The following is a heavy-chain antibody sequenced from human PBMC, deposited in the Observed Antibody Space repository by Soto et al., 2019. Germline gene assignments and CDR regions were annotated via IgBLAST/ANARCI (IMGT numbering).Heavy chain of an antibody. J-gene: IGHJ6*02. CDR1: GFTLSDHY. D-gene: IGHD3-3*01. V-gene: IGHV3-72*01. CDR3: ARTPQSGNDFHV. Sequence: EVQVVESGGGLVQPGGSLRLSCVASGFTLSDHYMDWVRQAPGKGLEWVGRTRNKANSYSTEYAASVKGRFTISRDDSKNSLYLQMNSLKTEDTAVYYCARTPQSGNDFHVWGQGTTVTVYS. CDR2: TRNKANSYST.